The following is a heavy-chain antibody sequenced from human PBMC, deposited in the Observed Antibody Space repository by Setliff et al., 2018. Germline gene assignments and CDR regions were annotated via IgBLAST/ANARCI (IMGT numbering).Heavy chain of an antibody. J-gene: IGHJ5*02. CDR3: ARDVCDFSTGQADP. Sequence: GESLKTSWAASGFTFSSPWMSWVRPAPGKGLEWVANINQGGGAKFYVDSVKGRFTISRENAKNSLYVQMSSLRAEDTAVYYCARDVCDFSTGQADPWGQGTLVTVSS. D-gene: IGHD2-8*02. CDR1: GFTFSSPW. V-gene: IGHV3-7*01. CDR2: INQGGGAK.